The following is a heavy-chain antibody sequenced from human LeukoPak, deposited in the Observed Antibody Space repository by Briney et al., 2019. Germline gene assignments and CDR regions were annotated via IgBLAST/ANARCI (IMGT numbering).Heavy chain of an antibody. CDR2: ISSSTYI. D-gene: IGHD1-26*01. J-gene: IGHJ4*02. V-gene: IGHV3-21*04. CDR1: GFMFSSYS. CDR3: ARDTSGSYFDY. Sequence: GGSLRLSCAASGFMFSSYSMNWVRQAPGEGLEWVSSISSSTYIHYADSVKGRFTISRDNAKNSLYLQMNSLRAEDTAVYYCARDTSGSYFDYWGQGTLVTVSS.